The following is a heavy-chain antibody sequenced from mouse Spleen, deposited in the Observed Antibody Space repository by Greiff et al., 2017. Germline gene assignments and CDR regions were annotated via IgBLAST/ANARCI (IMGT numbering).Heavy chain of an antibody. D-gene: IGHD1-1*01. CDR3: ARVYYYGSSYKYYAMDY. Sequence: EVQGVESGGGLVKPGGSLKLSCAASGFTFSDYGMHWVRQAPEKGLEWVAYISSGSSTIYYADTVKGRFTISRDNAKNTLFLQMTSLRSEDTAMYYCARVYYYGSSYKYYAMDYWGQGTSVTVSS. J-gene: IGHJ4*01. V-gene: IGHV5-17*01. CDR2: ISSGSSTI. CDR1: GFTFSDYG.